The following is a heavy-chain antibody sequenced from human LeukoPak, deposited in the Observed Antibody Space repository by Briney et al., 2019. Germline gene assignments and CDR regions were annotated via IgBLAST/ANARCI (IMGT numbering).Heavy chain of an antibody. D-gene: IGHD3-10*01. CDR1: GFTFSDYY. Sequence: GGSLRLSCAASGFTFSDYYMRWIRQAPGKGLEWVSYISSSSSYTNYADSVKGRFTISRDNAKNSLYLQMNSLRAEDTAVYYCARDTKATMVRGTAFDIWGQGTMVTVSS. J-gene: IGHJ3*02. CDR3: ARDTKATMVRGTAFDI. CDR2: ISSSSSYT. V-gene: IGHV3-11*06.